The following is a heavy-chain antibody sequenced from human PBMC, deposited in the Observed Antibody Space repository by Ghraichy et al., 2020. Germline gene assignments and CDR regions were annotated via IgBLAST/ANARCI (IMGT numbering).Heavy chain of an antibody. Sequence: GGSLRLSCAASGFTFSSYGMHWVRQAPGKGLEWVAVIWYDGSNKYYADSVKGRFTISRDNSKNTLYLQMNSLRAEDTAVYYCARGGRGYYDSSGASLDYWGQGTLVTVSS. J-gene: IGHJ4*02. CDR1: GFTFSSYG. D-gene: IGHD3-22*01. V-gene: IGHV3-33*01. CDR3: ARGGRGYYDSSGASLDY. CDR2: IWYDGSNK.